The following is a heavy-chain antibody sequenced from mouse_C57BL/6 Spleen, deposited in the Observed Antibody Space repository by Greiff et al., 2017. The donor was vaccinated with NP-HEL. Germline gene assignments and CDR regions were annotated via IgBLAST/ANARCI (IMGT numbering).Heavy chain of an antibody. CDR3: ARGSTVVAHWYFDV. CDR1: GFTFSSYA. CDR2: ISDGGSYT. J-gene: IGHJ1*03. Sequence: EVQLQESGGGLVKPGGSLKLSCAASGFTFSSYAMSWVRQTPEKRLEWVATISDGGSYTYYPDNVKGRFTISRDNAKNNLYLQMSHLKSEDTAMYYCARGSTVVAHWYFDVWGTGTTVTVSS. D-gene: IGHD1-1*01. V-gene: IGHV5-4*01.